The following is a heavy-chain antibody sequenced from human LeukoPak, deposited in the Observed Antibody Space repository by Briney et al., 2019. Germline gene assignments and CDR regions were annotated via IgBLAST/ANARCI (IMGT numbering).Heavy chain of an antibody. CDR1: GFTLSSYE. J-gene: IGHJ4*02. V-gene: IGHV3-20*01. CDR3: ARKGLGGELGGFDS. Sequence: GGSLRLSCAASGFTLSSYEMNWVRQVPGKGLEWVSGTNRRGDITGYADFVKGRFTISRDNAKNSLYLQMNSLRVEDTALYHCARKGLGGELGGFDSWGQGTLVTVSS. CDR2: TNRRGDIT. D-gene: IGHD1-7*01.